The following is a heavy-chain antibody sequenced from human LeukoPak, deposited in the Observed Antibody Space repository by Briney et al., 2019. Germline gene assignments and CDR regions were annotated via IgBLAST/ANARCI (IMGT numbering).Heavy chain of an antibody. V-gene: IGHV4-59*01. Sequence: SETLSLTCTVSGGSISSYYWSWIRQPPGKGLEWIGYIYYSGSTNYNPSLKSRVTISVDTSKNQFSLKLSSVTAADTAVYYCARIPTTYSSGWYYFDYWGQGTLVTVPS. CDR3: ARIPTTYSSGWYYFDY. CDR1: GGSISSYY. CDR2: IYYSGST. D-gene: IGHD6-19*01. J-gene: IGHJ4*02.